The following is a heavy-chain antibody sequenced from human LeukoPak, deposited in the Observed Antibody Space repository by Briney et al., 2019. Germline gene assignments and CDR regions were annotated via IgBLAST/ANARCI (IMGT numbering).Heavy chain of an antibody. Sequence: PGGSLRLSCAASGFTVSSNYMSWVRQAPGKGLEWVSVIYSGGSTYYADSVKGRFTISRDNSKNTLYLQMNSLRAEDTAVYYCASLGPPYSYGRDYWGQGTLVTVSS. D-gene: IGHD5-18*01. CDR1: GFTVSSNY. CDR2: IYSGGST. V-gene: IGHV3-53*01. CDR3: ASLGPPYSYGRDY. J-gene: IGHJ4*02.